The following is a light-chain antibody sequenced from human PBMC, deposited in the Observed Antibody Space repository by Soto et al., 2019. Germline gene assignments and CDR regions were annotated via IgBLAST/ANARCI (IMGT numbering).Light chain of an antibody. CDR3: SSYAGSNNVV. CDR2: EVS. V-gene: IGLV2-8*01. CDR1: SSDVGGYNY. Sequence: QSVLTQPPSASGSPGQSVTISCTGTSSDVGGYNYVSWYQQHPGEAPKLMIYEVSERPSGVPDRFSGSKSGNTASLTVSGLQGEDEADYYCSSYAGSNNVVFGGGTKLTVL. J-gene: IGLJ2*01.